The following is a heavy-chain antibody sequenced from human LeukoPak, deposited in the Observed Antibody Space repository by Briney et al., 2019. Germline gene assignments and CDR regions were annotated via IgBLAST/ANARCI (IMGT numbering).Heavy chain of an antibody. Sequence: ASVKVSCKASAYSFTDYYIHWVRQATGQGLEWMGWMNPNSGNTGYAQKFQGRVTMTRNTSISAAYMELSSLRSEDTAVYYCARYPIVGTTKGDCWGQGTLVTVSS. CDR1: AYSFTDYY. V-gene: IGHV1-8*02. D-gene: IGHD1-26*01. CDR3: ARYPIVGTTKGDC. CDR2: MNPNSGNT. J-gene: IGHJ4*02.